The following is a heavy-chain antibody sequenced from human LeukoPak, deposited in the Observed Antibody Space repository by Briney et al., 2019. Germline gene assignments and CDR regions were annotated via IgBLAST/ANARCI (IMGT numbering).Heavy chain of an antibody. V-gene: IGHV1-8*01. CDR2: KNPNSGNT. Sequence: ASVKVSCKASGYTFTSYDINWVRQATGQGLEWMGWKNPNSGNTGYAQKFQGRVTMTRNTSITTAYMELSSLRSEDTAVYYCARGSRMSGVRGVTFDYWGQGSLVTVSS. J-gene: IGHJ4*02. CDR3: ARGSRMSGVRGVTFDY. D-gene: IGHD3-10*01. CDR1: GYTFTSYD.